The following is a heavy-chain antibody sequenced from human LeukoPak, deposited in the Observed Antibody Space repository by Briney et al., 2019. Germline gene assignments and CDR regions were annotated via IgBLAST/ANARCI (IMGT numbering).Heavy chain of an antibody. J-gene: IGHJ4*02. D-gene: IGHD3-3*01. CDR1: GFTFSSYA. CDR2: IHSATNTI. CDR3: ARSITIFGVVMILYFDY. Sequence: GGSLRLSCAASGFTFSSYAMSWVRQAPGKGLDWVSYIHSATNTIYYADSVKGRFTISRDNAKNSLYLQMNSRRAEDTAVYYCARSITIFGVVMILYFDYWGQGTLVTVSS. V-gene: IGHV3-48*04.